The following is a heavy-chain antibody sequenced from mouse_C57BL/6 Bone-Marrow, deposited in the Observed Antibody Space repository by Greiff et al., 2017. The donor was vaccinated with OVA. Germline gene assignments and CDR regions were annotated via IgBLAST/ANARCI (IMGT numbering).Heavy chain of an antibody. CDR1: GYTFTSYW. J-gene: IGHJ1*03. CDR2: IYPGNSDT. CDR3: TRFGSSSYWYFDV. D-gene: IGHD1-1*01. Sequence: EVMLVESGTVLARPGASVKMSCKTSGYTFTSYWMHWVKQRPGQGLEWIGAIYPGNSDTSYNQKFKGKAKLTAVTSASTAYMELSSLTNEDSAVYYCTRFGSSSYWYFDVWGTGTTVTVSS. V-gene: IGHV1-5*01.